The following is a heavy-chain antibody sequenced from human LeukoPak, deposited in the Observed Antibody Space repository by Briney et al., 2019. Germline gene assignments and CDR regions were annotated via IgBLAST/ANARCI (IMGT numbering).Heavy chain of an antibody. CDR2: ISNDGSHT. J-gene: IGHJ1*01. Sequence: GGSLRLSCAASGFSFSDYWMHWVRQVPGKGLVWVSRISNDGSHTLYADSVRGRFTISRDNSKNTLYLQMSSLRAEDTAVYYCVKDTSSWYPEYFQHWGQGTLVTVSS. V-gene: IGHV3-74*01. CDR3: VKDTSSWYPEYFQH. CDR1: GFSFSDYW. D-gene: IGHD6-13*01.